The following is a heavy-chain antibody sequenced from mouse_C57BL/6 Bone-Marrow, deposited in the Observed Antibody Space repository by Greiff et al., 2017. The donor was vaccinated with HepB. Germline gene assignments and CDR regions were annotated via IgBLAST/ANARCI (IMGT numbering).Heavy chain of an antibody. D-gene: IGHD1-1*01. CDR3: ARDYYGSSYDAMDY. CDR2: ISDGGSYT. CDR1: GFTFSSYA. J-gene: IGHJ4*01. Sequence: EVMLVESGGGLVKPGGSLKLSCAASGFTFSSYAMSWVRQTPEKRLEWVATISDGGSYTYYTDNVKGRFTISRDNAKNNLYLQMSHLKSEDTAMYYCARDYYGSSYDAMDYWGQGTSVTVSS. V-gene: IGHV5-4*01.